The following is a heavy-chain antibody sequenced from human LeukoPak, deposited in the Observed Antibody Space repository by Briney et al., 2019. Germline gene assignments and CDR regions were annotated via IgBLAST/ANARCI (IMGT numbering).Heavy chain of an antibody. D-gene: IGHD1-26*01. CDR1: GGTFSSYA. CDR3: ARTLYSGSYYPDY. Sequence: SVKVSCKASGGTFSSYAISWVRQAPGQGLEWMGRIIPIFGTANYAQEFQGRVTITTDESTSTAYMELSSLRSEDTAVYYCARTLYSGSYYPDYWGQGTLVTVSS. V-gene: IGHV1-69*05. J-gene: IGHJ4*02. CDR2: IIPIFGTA.